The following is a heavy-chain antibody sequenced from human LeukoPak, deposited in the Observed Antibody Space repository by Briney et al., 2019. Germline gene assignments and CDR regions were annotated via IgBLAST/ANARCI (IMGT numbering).Heavy chain of an antibody. CDR3: AREGRRTTSHYYYYMDV. Sequence: ASVKVSCKASGYTFTGYYMHWVRQAPGQGLEWMGWMNPNSGNTGYAQKFQGRVTITRNTSISTAYMELSSLRSDDTAVYYCAREGRRTTSHYYYYMDVWGKGTTVTISS. J-gene: IGHJ6*03. CDR2: MNPNSGNT. CDR1: GYTFTGYY. D-gene: IGHD1-1*01. V-gene: IGHV1-8*03.